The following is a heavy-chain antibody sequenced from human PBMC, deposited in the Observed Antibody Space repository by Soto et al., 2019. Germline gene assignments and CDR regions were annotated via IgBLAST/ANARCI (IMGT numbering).Heavy chain of an antibody. CDR2: VVPFLRVT. Sequence: QVQMVQSGAEVKKPGSSVNISCKASGGTFYRHTITWVRQAPGQGLEWMGRVVPFLRVTTYAQKFRDRLTIVADKATDTAYMELGSLTSEDSAIYYCTRESPPNYYYGMDVWGQGTPVPVS. CDR3: TRESPPNYYYGMDV. D-gene: IGHD3-10*01. CDR1: GGTFYRHT. J-gene: IGHJ6*02. V-gene: IGHV1-69*02.